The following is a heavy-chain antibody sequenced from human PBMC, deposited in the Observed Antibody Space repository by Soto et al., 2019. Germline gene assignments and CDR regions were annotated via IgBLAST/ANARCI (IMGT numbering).Heavy chain of an antibody. CDR3: AKDPYGDTTYYFDY. CDR1: GFTFSSYG. CDR2: ISYDGSNK. D-gene: IGHD4-17*01. J-gene: IGHJ4*02. Sequence: GGSLRLSCAASGFTFSSYGMHWVRQAPGKGLEWVAVISYDGSNKYYTDSVKGRFTISRDNSKNTLYLQMNSLRAEDTAVDYCAKDPYGDTTYYFDYWGQGTLVTVSS. V-gene: IGHV3-30*18.